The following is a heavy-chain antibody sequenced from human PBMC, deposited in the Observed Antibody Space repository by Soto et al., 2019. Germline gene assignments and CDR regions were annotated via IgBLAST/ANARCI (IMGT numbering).Heavy chain of an antibody. CDR1: GYTFTSYG. J-gene: IGHJ4*02. CDR3: ARDSDETYYDILTGYYPSY. D-gene: IGHD3-9*01. V-gene: IGHV1-18*01. Sequence: ASVKVSCKASGYTFTSYGISWVQQAPGQGLEWMGWISAYNGNTNYAQKLQGRVTMTTDTSTSTAYMELRSLRSDDTAVYYCARDSDETYYDILTGYYPSYWGQGTLVTVSS. CDR2: ISAYNGNT.